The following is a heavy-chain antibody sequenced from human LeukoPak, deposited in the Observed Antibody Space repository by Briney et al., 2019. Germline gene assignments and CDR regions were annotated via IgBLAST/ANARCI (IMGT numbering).Heavy chain of an antibody. J-gene: IGHJ6*03. D-gene: IGHD1-14*01. CDR3: ARVYNSYYYYMDV. CDR1: GYTFDIYG. V-gene: IGHV1-18*01. Sequence: ASVKVSCKASGYTFDIYGIAWVRQPPGQGLEWMGWIATYNGKTDYAQNLQGRVTTTTDLSTGTAYMELRSLRSDDTAVYYCARVYNSYYYYMDVWGKGTPVTVSS. CDR2: IATYNGKT.